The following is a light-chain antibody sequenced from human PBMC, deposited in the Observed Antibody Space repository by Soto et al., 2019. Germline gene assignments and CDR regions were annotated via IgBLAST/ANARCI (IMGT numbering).Light chain of an antibody. Sequence: QSALTQPRSVSGSPGQSVTISCTGTSSDVGAYIYVSWYQQHPGKAPKVMIYDVTKRPSGVPDRFSGSKSGNTASLTISGLQAEDEADYYCCSYAGSLYAFGTGTKVTVL. CDR2: DVT. V-gene: IGLV2-11*01. CDR3: CSYAGSLYA. J-gene: IGLJ1*01. CDR1: SSDVGAYIY.